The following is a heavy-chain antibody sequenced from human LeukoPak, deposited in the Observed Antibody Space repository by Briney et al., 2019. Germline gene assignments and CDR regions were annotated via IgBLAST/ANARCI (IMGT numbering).Heavy chain of an antibody. CDR1: GYSISSGYY. J-gene: IGHJ2*01. Sequence: SETLSLTCTVSGYSISSGYYWGWIRPPPGKGLEWTGSFYHSGSTYYNPSLKSRVTISVDTSKNQFSLKLSSVTAADTAVYYCARGSEAVGATIQQLARDWYFDLWGRGTLVTVSS. CDR2: FYHSGST. D-gene: IGHD1-26*01. CDR3: ARGSEAVGATIQQLARDWYFDL. V-gene: IGHV4-38-2*02.